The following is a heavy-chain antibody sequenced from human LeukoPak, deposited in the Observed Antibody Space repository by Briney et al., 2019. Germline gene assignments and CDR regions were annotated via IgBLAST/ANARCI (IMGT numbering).Heavy chain of an antibody. CDR3: AKASSGYYYAYFQH. Sequence: PGGSLRLSCAASGFTFSSYNMNWVRQAPGKGLEWVSSISSTSRSYIYYADSVKGRFTISRDNSKNTLYLQMNSLRAEDTAVYYCAKASSGYYYAYFQHWGQGTLVTVSS. CDR1: GFTFSSYN. D-gene: IGHD3-22*01. V-gene: IGHV3-21*01. J-gene: IGHJ1*01. CDR2: ISSTSRSYI.